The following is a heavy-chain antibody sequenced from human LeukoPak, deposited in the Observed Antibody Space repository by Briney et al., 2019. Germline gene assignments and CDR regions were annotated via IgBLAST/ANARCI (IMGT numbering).Heavy chain of an antibody. CDR3: AREEVYCSSTSCYFP. J-gene: IGHJ5*02. CDR2: IIPIFGTA. D-gene: IGHD2-2*01. V-gene: IGHV1-69*13. Sequence: SVKVSCKASGGTFSSYAISWVRQAPGQGLEWMGGIIPIFGTANYAQKFQDRVTITADESTSTAYMELSSLRSEDTAVYYCAREEVYCSSTSCYFPWGQGTLVTVSS. CDR1: GGTFSSYA.